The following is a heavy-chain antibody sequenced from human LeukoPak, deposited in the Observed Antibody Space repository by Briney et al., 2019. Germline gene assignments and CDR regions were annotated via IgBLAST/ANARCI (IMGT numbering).Heavy chain of an antibody. CDR2: ISGSGGST. J-gene: IGHJ4*02. V-gene: IGHV3-23*01. CDR1: GFTFSSYA. CDR3: AKDPSGYYDILTGYFDY. Sequence: GGSLRLSCAASGFTFSSYAMSWVRQAPGKGLEWVSAISGSGGSTYYADSVKGRFTISRDNSKNTLYLQMNSLRAEDTAVYYRAKDPSGYYDILTGYFDYWGQGTLVTVSS. D-gene: IGHD3-9*01.